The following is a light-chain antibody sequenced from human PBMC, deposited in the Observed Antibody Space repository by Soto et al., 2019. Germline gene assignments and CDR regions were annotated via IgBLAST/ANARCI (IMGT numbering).Light chain of an antibody. J-gene: IGKJ2*01. CDR1: QSISTY. CDR2: AAS. V-gene: IGKV1-39*01. CDR3: QQSYRTPLT. Sequence: DIQMTQSPSSLSASVGDRVTITCRASQSISTYLNWYQQKPGKAPKVLIYAASSLQSGVPSRFSCTGSGIDFILTISSLQPEDFATYYCQQSYRTPLTFGQGTKLEIK.